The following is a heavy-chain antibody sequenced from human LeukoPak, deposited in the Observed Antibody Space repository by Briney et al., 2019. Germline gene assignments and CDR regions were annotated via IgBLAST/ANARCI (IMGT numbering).Heavy chain of an antibody. CDR3: ARASLNYYYYMDV. CDR1: GFTFSSYW. CDR2: INSDGSST. Sequence: GGSLRLSCAASGFTFSSYWMHWVRQAPGKGLAWVSRINSDGSSTSYADSVKGRFTISRDNAKNTLYLQMNSLRAEDTAVYYCARASLNYYYYMDVWGKGTTVIVSS. D-gene: IGHD3-9*01. V-gene: IGHV3-74*01. J-gene: IGHJ6*03.